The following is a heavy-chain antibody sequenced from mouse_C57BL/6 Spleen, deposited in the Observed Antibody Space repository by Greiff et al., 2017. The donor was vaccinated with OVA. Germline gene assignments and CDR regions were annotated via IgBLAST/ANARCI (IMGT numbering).Heavy chain of an antibody. CDR3: ARAGYGNYGYYFDY. Sequence: LQESGAELVKPGASVKISCKASGYAFSSYWMNWVKQRPGKGLEWIGQIYPGDGDTNYNGKFKGKATLTADKSSSTAYMQLSSLTSEDSAVYFCARAGYGNYGYYFDYWGQGTTLTVSS. D-gene: IGHD2-1*01. V-gene: IGHV1-80*01. CDR1: GYAFSSYW. J-gene: IGHJ2*01. CDR2: IYPGDGDT.